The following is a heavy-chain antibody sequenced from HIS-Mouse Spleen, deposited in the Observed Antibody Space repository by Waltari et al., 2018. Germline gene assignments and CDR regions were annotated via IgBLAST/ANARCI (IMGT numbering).Heavy chain of an antibody. J-gene: IGHJ4*02. D-gene: IGHD1-26*01. Sequence: QVQLVESGGGLVQPGRSLRLSCAASGFTFSRYGMQWVRLAPGKGLEWVAVISYDGSNKYYADSVKGRFTISRDNSKNTLYLQMNSLRAEDTAVYYCAKDRGSQFDYWGQGTLVTVSS. V-gene: IGHV3-30*18. CDR3: AKDRGSQFDY. CDR2: ISYDGSNK. CDR1: GFTFSRYG.